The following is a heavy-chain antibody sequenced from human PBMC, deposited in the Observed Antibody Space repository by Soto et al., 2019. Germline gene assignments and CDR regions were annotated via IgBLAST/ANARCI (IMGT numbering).Heavy chain of an antibody. CDR1: GGTFSSDA. Sequence: QVQLVQPGADVKKPGSSVKVASRASGGTFSSDAISWVRQAPGQGLEWRGGIMPILGTANYAQKLQGRVTITADESTSTGYMEMSSLRSEDTAVYCRARERECLFDYGASRPLDYWGQGNLVTVSS. D-gene: IGHD4-17*01. CDR2: IMPILGTA. J-gene: IGHJ4*02. V-gene: IGHV1-69*01. CDR3: ARERECLFDYGASRPLDY.